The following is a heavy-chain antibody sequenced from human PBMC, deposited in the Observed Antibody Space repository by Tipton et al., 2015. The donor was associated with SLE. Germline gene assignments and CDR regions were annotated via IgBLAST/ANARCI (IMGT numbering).Heavy chain of an antibody. Sequence: GSLRLSCAASGLTFSSYAMSWVRQAPGKGLEWVSAIRGSGGSTYYADSVKGRFTISRDNAKNSLYLQMNSLRAEDTAVYYCARDRGYSGYDPPGYFDYWGQGTLVTVSS. V-gene: IGHV3-23*01. J-gene: IGHJ4*02. CDR3: ARDRGYSGYDPPGYFDY. CDR2: IRGSGGST. CDR1: GLTFSSYA. D-gene: IGHD5-12*01.